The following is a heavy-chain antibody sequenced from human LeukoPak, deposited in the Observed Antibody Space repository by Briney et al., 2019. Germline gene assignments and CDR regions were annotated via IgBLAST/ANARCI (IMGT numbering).Heavy chain of an antibody. CDR2: ISGCGGHI. V-gene: IGHV3-23*01. D-gene: IGHD2-8*02. CDR3: ARVVDYVELVVVVTGGWFDP. CDR1: GFNFNNSA. Sequence: PGGSLRLSCSASGFNFNNSAMTWVGQAPGKGLEWLSVISGCGGHIYYADSVQGRFTISRDASKRTLSLQMNSLRVEDTALYFCARVVDYVELVVVVTGGWFDPWGQGTQVTVSS. J-gene: IGHJ5*02.